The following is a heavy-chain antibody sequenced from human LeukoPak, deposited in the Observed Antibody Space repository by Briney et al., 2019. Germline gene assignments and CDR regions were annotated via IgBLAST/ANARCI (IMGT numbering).Heavy chain of an antibody. J-gene: IGHJ6*02. Sequence: PGGSLRLSCAASGFTFSSYWMHWVRQAPGKGLVWVSRINSDGSSTSYADSVKGRFTISRDNAKNTLYLQMNSLRAEDTAVYYCARGPKWELLHYYYGMDAWGQGTTVTVSS. CDR2: INSDGSST. CDR3: ARGPKWELLHYYYGMDA. CDR1: GFTFSSYW. D-gene: IGHD1-26*01. V-gene: IGHV3-74*01.